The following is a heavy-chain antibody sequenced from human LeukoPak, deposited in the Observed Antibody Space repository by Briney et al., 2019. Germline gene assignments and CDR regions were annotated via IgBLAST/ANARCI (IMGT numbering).Heavy chain of an antibody. CDR1: GFTFSSYG. J-gene: IGHJ4*02. CDR2: ISWNSGSI. Sequence: PGGTLRLSCAASGFTFSSYGMSWVRQAPGKGLEWVSGISWNSGSIGYADSVKGRFTISRDNAKNSLYLQMNSLRAEDTALYYCAKTPSGWYKGAFDYWGQGTLVTVSS. CDR3: AKTPSGWYKGAFDY. D-gene: IGHD6-19*01. V-gene: IGHV3-9*01.